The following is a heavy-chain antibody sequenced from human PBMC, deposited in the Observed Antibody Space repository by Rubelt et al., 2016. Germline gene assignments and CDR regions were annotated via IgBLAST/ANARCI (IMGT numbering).Heavy chain of an antibody. Sequence: QVQLQESGPGLVKPSETLSLTCTVSGGSISNYYWSWIRQPPGKGLEWIGYIFYSGSTNYNPSLHSRVTISVDTTRNQSARWRGGWTVAASAGYYCGREVTTTVTNGPFDYWGQGTLVTVSS. CDR1: GGSISNYY. CDR3: GREVTTTVTNGPFDY. V-gene: IGHV4-59*01. J-gene: IGHJ4*02. D-gene: IGHD4-17*01. CDR2: IFYSGST.